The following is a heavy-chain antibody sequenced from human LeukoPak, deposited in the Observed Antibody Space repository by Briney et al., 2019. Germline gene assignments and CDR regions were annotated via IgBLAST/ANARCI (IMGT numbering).Heavy chain of an antibody. Sequence: ASVKVSCKASGYTFTSYHMHWVRQAPGQGLEWMGIINPSGGSTSYAQKFQGRVTMTRDTSTSTVYMELSSLRSEDTAVYYCARDPDHYGDSLYYFDYWGQGTLVTVSS. CDR2: INPSGGST. V-gene: IGHV1-46*01. D-gene: IGHD4-17*01. J-gene: IGHJ4*02. CDR1: GYTFTSYH. CDR3: ARDPDHYGDSLYYFDY.